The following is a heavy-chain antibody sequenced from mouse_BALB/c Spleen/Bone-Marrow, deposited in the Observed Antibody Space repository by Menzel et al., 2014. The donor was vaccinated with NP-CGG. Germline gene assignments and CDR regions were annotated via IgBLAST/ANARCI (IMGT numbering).Heavy chain of an antibody. CDR3: ARYYYRTMDY. V-gene: IGHV14-3*02. Sequence: EVKLVESGAELVKPGASVKLSCTASGFNIKDTYMHWVKQRPEQGLEWIGRIDPANGNTKYDPKFQGRATVTADTSSSTAYLQLSSLTSEDTAVYYCARYYYRTMDYWGQGTPVTVSS. CDR2: IDPANGNT. J-gene: IGHJ4*01. CDR1: GFNIKDTY. D-gene: IGHD1-1*01.